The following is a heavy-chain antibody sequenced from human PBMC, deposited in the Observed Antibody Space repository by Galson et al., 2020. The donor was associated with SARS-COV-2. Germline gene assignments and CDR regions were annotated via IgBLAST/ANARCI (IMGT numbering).Heavy chain of an antibody. Sequence: SKTLSLTCSLPDQSISSGNWWGWIRQSPGKGLEWIGYIYYSGSNYYNPSLKSRATLSVDTSSNQFSLKLRSVNAVDPAVYYCARSSPYFRTGFCSGGNCPGRLDSWGQGMLVTVSS. J-gene: IGHJ4*02. CDR3: ARSSPYFRTGFCSGGNCPGRLDS. CDR2: IYYSGSN. V-gene: IGHV4-28*01. CDR1: DQSISSGNW. D-gene: IGHD2-15*01.